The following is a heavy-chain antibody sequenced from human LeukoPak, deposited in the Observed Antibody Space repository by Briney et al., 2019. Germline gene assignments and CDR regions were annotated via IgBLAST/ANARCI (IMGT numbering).Heavy chain of an antibody. CDR3: ARNFGGLGY. J-gene: IGHJ4*02. CDR2: MSPNSGNT. D-gene: IGHD3-16*01. CDR1: GYTFTTYE. V-gene: IGHV1-8*03. Sequence: APVKVSCKAFGYTFTTYEIYWVRQATGQGLEWVGWMSPNSGNTVYAQKFQGRVTITRNISISTVYLELSSLRSEDTAVYYCARNFGGLGYWGQGTLVTVSS.